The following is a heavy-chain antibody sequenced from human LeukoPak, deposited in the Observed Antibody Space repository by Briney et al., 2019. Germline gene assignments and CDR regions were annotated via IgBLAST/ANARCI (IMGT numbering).Heavy chain of an antibody. V-gene: IGHV3-11*01. D-gene: IGHD2-2*01. J-gene: IGHJ4*02. CDR3: ASSGLGYCSSTSCPPGY. CDR2: ISSSGSTI. Sequence: GGSLRLSCAASGFTFSDYYMSWIRQAPGKGLEWVSYISSSGSTIYYADSVKGRFTISRDNAKNSLYLQMNSPRAEDTAVYYCASSGLGYCSSTSCPPGYWGQGTLVTVSS. CDR1: GFTFSDYY.